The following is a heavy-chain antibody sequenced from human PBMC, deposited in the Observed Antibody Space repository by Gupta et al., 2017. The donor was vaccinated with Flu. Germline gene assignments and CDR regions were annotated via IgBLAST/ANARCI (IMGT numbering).Heavy chain of an antibody. J-gene: IGHJ4*02. CDR3: AKDRSIAVIGDLDF. V-gene: IGHV3-23*01. CDR2: ISGGGYDT. D-gene: IGHD6-19*01. CDR1: GFSFRNYA. Sequence: EVQLLESGGGLEQPGGSLRLFCAASGFSFRNYAMSWVRQGPGKGLEWVSAISGGGYDTHFADSGKGRFSISRDNSNNTLYLQMNSLRAEDTAVYFCAKDRSIAVIGDLDFWGQGTLVTVSS.